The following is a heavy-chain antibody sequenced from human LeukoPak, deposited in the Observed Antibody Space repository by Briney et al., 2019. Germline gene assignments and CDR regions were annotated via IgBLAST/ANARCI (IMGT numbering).Heavy chain of an antibody. Sequence: PGGSLRLSCAASGFTFGSYTMSWVRQAPGKWLVCVAGISSIGHYIYPADSMEGRLSISRANARNSLYLQMSSLRVEDTDVYYCAREVGARVDAIIGYVGRFDDWGRGTLVTVSS. CDR1: GFTFGSYT. D-gene: IGHD3-10*01. J-gene: IGHJ4*02. V-gene: IGHV3-21*01. CDR3: AREVGARVDAIIGYVGRFDD. CDR2: ISSIGHYI.